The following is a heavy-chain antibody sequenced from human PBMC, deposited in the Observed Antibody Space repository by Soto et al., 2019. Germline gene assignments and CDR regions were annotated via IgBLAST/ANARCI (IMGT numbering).Heavy chain of an antibody. V-gene: IGHV1-3*01. Sequence: ASVKVSCKASGYTLTRYSIHWVRQAPGQRLEWMGWINAGNGNTKFSQKFQGRVTITRDTSASTAYMELRGLRSEDTAVYYCAKDPSRGATHPRGTSSFDYWGQGTLVTVSS. J-gene: IGHJ4*02. D-gene: IGHD1-26*01. CDR1: GYTLTRYS. CDR3: AKDPSRGATHPRGTSSFDY. CDR2: INAGNGNT.